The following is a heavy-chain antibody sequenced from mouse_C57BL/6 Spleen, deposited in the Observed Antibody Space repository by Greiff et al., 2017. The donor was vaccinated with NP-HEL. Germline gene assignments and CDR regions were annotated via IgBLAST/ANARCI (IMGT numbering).Heavy chain of an antibody. CDR1: VYTFTSYW. D-gene: IGHD1-1*01. Sequence: QVQLKQSGAELAKPGASVKLSCKASVYTFTSYWMHWVKQRPGQGLEWIGYINPSSGYTKYNQKFKDKATLTADKSSSTAYMQLSSLTYEDSAVYYCAAITTVSYYAMDYWGQGTSVTVSS. J-gene: IGHJ4*01. CDR2: INPSSGYT. V-gene: IGHV1-7*01. CDR3: AAITTVSYYAMDY.